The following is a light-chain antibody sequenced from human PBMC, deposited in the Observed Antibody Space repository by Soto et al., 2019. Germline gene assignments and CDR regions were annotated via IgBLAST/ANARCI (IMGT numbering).Light chain of an antibody. CDR3: GSYTSSDTPYV. CDR2: VVS. V-gene: IGLV2-14*01. Sequence: QSVLTQPASVSGSPGQSITISCTGTSSDVGGYNYVSWYQQHPDKAPKLMIYVVSNRPSGVSNRFSGSKSGNTASLTISGLQAEYEAHYYCGSYTSSDTPYVFGTGTKLTVL. J-gene: IGLJ1*01. CDR1: SSDVGGYNY.